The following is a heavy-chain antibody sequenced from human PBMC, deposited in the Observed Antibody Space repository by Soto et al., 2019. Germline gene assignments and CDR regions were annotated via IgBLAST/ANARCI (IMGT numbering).Heavy chain of an antibody. Sequence: GGSLRLSCEVSGFTFSSYWMSWVRQSPGKGPEWVANIKQDGGQKYYVDSVKGRFTISRDNAKRSLYLQMNSLRAEDAARYYCARVADGNSWYVDHWGQGTLVTVSS. V-gene: IGHV3-7*01. CDR3: ARVADGNSWYVDH. D-gene: IGHD6-13*01. J-gene: IGHJ4*02. CDR1: GFTFSSYW. CDR2: IKQDGGQK.